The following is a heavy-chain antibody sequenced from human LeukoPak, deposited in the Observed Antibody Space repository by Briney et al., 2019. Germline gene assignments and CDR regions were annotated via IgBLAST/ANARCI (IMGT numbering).Heavy chain of an antibody. Sequence: PSETLSLTCTVSGGSISSSSYYWGWIRQPPGKGLEWIGSIYYSGSTYYNPSLKSRVTISVDTSKTQFSLKLSSVTAADTAVYYCARGDGQPSGFFDYWGQGTLVTVSS. CDR3: ARGDGQPSGFFDY. CDR2: IYYSGST. J-gene: IGHJ4*02. D-gene: IGHD3-16*01. CDR1: GGSISSSSYY. V-gene: IGHV4-39*01.